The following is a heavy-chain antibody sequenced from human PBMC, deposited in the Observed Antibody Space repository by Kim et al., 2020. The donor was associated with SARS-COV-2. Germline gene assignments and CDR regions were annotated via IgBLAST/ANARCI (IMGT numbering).Heavy chain of an antibody. Sequence: GGSLRLSCAASGFTFSSYSMNWVRQAPGKGLEWVSSISSSSSYIYYADSVKGRFTISRDNAKNSLYLQMNSLRAEDTAVYYCARDGSWELLRYGYYGMDVWGQGTTVTVSS. CDR3: ARDGSWELLRYGYYGMDV. CDR1: GFTFSSYS. D-gene: IGHD1-26*01. J-gene: IGHJ6*02. V-gene: IGHV3-21*01. CDR2: ISSSSSYI.